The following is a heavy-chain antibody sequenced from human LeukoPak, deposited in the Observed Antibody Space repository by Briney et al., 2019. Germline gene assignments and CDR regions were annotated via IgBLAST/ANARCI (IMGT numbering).Heavy chain of an antibody. J-gene: IGHJ4*02. D-gene: IGHD5-24*01. CDR1: GGSISSGSYY. CDR2: IYASGST. Sequence: SETLSLTXTVSGGSISSGSYYWSRIRQPAGKGLEWIGRIYASGSTNYNPSLKSRVTISVDTSKNQFSLKLNSVTAADTAVYYCARGMATINFDYWGQGTLVTVSS. CDR3: ARGMATINFDY. V-gene: IGHV4-61*02.